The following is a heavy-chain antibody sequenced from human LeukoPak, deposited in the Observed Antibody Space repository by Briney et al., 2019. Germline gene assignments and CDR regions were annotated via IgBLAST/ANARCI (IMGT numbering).Heavy chain of an antibody. CDR2: IRSKPNSYAT. CDR3: TVFLAAATTDY. D-gene: IGHD4-17*01. Sequence: GGSLKLSCAASGFTFSGSPLHWVRQASGRGLEWVGRIRSKPNSYATAYAASVKGRFTMSRDDSKNTAYLQMNSLRTEDTAVYYCTVFLAAATTDYWGQGTLVTVSS. V-gene: IGHV3-73*01. CDR1: GFTFSGSP. J-gene: IGHJ4*02.